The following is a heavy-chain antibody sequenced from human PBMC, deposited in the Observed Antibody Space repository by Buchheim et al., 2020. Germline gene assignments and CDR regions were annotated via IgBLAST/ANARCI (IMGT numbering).Heavy chain of an antibody. Sequence: QVQLVESGGGLVKPGGSLRLSCAASGFTFSDYYMSWIRQAPGKGLEWVSYISSSSSYTKYADSVEGRVTISRDNAKNAPYLQMNSLRAEDTAVYYCARDRPYYGSGSSIDYWGQGTL. CDR3: ARDRPYYGSGSSIDY. CDR2: ISSSSSYT. V-gene: IGHV3-11*06. D-gene: IGHD3-10*01. J-gene: IGHJ4*02. CDR1: GFTFSDYY.